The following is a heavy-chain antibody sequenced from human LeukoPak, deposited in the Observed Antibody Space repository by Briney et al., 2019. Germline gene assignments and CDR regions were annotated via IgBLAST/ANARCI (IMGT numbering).Heavy chain of an antibody. CDR2: IYHSGST. CDR3: ARGRSRTGGPGYYYMDV. V-gene: IGHV4-38-2*02. J-gene: IGHJ6*03. D-gene: IGHD3-16*01. CDR1: GYSISSGYY. Sequence: SETLSLTCTVSGYSISSGYYWGWIWQPPGKGLEWIGSIYHSGSTYYNPSLKSRVTISVDTSKNQFSLKLSSVTAADTAVYYCARGRSRTGGPGYYYMDVWGKGTTVTVSS.